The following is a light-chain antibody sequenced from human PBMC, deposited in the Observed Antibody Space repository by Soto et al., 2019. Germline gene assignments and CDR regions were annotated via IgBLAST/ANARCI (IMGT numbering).Light chain of an antibody. CDR1: SSDIADYDY. Sequence: QSALTQPPSASGSPGQSVTVPCTGTSSDIADYDYVSWYQQHPGKAPKLMIYEVTKRPSGVPDRFSGSKSGNTASLTVSGVQAEDEADYYCSSYAGSNNYVVGTGTKLTVL. V-gene: IGLV2-8*01. CDR2: EVT. J-gene: IGLJ1*01. CDR3: SSYAGSNNYV.